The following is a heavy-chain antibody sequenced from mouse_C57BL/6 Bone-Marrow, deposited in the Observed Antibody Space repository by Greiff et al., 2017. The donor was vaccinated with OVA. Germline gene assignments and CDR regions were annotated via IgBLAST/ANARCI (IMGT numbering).Heavy chain of an antibody. CDR2: IYPGSGST. V-gene: IGHV1-55*01. D-gene: IGHD1-1*01. J-gene: IGHJ4*01. CDR1: GYTFTSYW. CDR3: ARWGTTVVAPYYAMDY. Sequence: QVQLQQPGAELVKPGASVKMSCKASGYTFTSYWITWVKQRPGQGLEWIGDIYPGSGSTNYNGKFKGKATLTADKSSSTAYMQLSSLTSEDSAVYFCARWGTTVVAPYYAMDYWGQGTSVTVSS.